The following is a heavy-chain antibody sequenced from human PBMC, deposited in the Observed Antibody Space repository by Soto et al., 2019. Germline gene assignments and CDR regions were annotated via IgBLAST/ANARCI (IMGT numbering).Heavy chain of an antibody. CDR2: INHSGST. CDR1: GGSFSGYY. CDR3: ARGRHSRLRFLEWLLPFDY. V-gene: IGHV4-34*01. Sequence: SLTCAVYGGSFSGYYWSWIRQPPGKGLEWIGEINHSGSTNYNPSLKSRVTISVDTSKNQFSLKLSSVTAADTAVYYCARGRHSRLRFLEWLLPFDYWGQGTLVTVSS. J-gene: IGHJ4*02. D-gene: IGHD3-3*01.